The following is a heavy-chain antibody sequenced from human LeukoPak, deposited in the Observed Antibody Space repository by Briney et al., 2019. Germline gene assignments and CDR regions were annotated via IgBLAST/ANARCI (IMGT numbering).Heavy chain of an antibody. CDR1: GYTFTDYY. CDR2: INPNSGGS. CDR3: AKAAFRFTMVRGSYYHYYYMDV. J-gene: IGHJ6*03. Sequence: GASVKVSCKASGYTFTDYYLHWVRQAPGQGLEWMGWINPNSGGSHFAQKFHGRVTMTRDTSISTAYMELSRLTSDDTAVFYCAKAAFRFTMVRGSYYHYYYMDVWGKGTTVTISS. V-gene: IGHV1-2*02. D-gene: IGHD3-10*01.